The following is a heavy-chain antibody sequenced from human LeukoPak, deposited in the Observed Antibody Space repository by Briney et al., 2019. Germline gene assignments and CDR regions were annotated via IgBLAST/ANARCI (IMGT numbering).Heavy chain of an antibody. Sequence: PSETLSLTCAVYGGSFSGYYWSWIRQPPGKGLEWIGEINHSGSTNYNPSLKRRVTISVDTSKNQFSLKLSSVTAADTAVYYCARGGYCSSTSCYVDYWGQGTLVTVSS. D-gene: IGHD2-2*01. CDR2: INHSGST. CDR3: ARGGYCSSTSCYVDY. V-gene: IGHV4-34*01. CDR1: GGSFSGYY. J-gene: IGHJ4*02.